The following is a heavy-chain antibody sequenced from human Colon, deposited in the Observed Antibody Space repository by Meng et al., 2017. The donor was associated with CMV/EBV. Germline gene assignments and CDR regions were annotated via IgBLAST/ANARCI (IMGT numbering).Heavy chain of an antibody. J-gene: IGHJ4*02. D-gene: IGHD6-13*01. CDR2: IYYSGST. CDR1: GGSISSSSYY. CDR3: ARAAAAGEYYFDY. V-gene: IGHV4-39*07. Sequence: QVQLQEAGPGLVKPSETLSLTCTVSGGSISSSSYYWGWIRQPPGKGLEWIGIIYYSGSTYYNPSLKSRVTISVDTSKHQFSLKLSSVTAADTAVYYCARAAAAGEYYFDYWGQGTLVTVSS.